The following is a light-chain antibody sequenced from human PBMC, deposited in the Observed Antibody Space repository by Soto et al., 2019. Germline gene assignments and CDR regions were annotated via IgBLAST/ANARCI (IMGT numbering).Light chain of an antibody. J-gene: IGKJ1*01. Sequence: DIQMTQSPATLSASLGDRVTITWRASQSVSSYLNWYRQKKGKVPKLLIYSASNLQSGVPSRFSGSGYGTEFNLTISSLQTDDFATYYCQQYNSYSPTFGQGTKVDIK. V-gene: IGKV1-5*01. CDR3: QQYNSYSPT. CDR2: SAS. CDR1: QSVSSY.